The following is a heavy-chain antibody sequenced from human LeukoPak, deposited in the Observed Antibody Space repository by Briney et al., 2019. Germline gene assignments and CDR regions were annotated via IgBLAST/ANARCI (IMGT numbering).Heavy chain of an antibody. Sequence: GASVKVSCQASGYTFTNCGISWLRQAPGQGLEWMGWITAHNGNTHYAQKLQGRVIMTTDTLTSTAYMELRTLTSKDTAVYFCAREPMVRGVITHAFDNWGQGTLVTVSS. CDR3: AREPMVRGVITHAFDN. J-gene: IGHJ4*02. CDR2: ITAHNGNT. CDR1: GYTFTNCG. D-gene: IGHD3-10*01. V-gene: IGHV1-18*01.